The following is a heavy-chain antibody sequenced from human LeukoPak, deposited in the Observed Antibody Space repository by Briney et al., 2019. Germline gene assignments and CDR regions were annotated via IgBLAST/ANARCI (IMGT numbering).Heavy chain of an antibody. CDR2: IYYSGST. V-gene: IGHV4-30-4*01. CDR3: ARATVTTPEDAFDI. CDR1: GGSISSGDYY. Sequence: SQTLSLTCTVSGGSISSGDYYWSWIRQPPGKGLEWIGYIYYSGSTYYNPSLKSRVAISVDTSKNQFSLKLSSVTAADTAVYYCARATVTTPEDAFDIWGQGTMVTVSS. D-gene: IGHD4-17*01. J-gene: IGHJ3*02.